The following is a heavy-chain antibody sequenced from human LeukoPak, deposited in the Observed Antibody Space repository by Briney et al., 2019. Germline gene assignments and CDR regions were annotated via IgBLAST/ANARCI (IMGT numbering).Heavy chain of an antibody. V-gene: IGHV3-48*03. J-gene: IGHJ6*03. Sequence: GGSVRLSCAASGFIFSDYEMNWVRQAPGKGLEWLLHISTSGSIIHYGDSVKGRFTISRDNAKNSLYLQMNSLRAEDTALYFCARDATTDVGTVYMDVWGKGTTVTISS. CDR1: GFIFSDYE. CDR2: ISTSGSII. CDR3: ARDATTDVGTVYMDV. D-gene: IGHD4-17*01.